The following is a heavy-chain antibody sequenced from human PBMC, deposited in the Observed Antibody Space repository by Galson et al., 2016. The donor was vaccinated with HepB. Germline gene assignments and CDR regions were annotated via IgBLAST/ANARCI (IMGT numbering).Heavy chain of an antibody. CDR1: GFTFSTRW. CDR2: IKKDGSEN. D-gene: IGHD6-6*01. V-gene: IGHV3-7*01. CDR3: ATLGLVAGGPNYFDN. Sequence: SLRLSCAASGFTFSTRWMSWIRQAPGKGLEWVANIKKDGSENYYVDSLKGRFTISRDNAKNSLFLQMDSLRAEDTAVYYCATLGLVAGGPNYFDNWGQGTLLTVSS. J-gene: IGHJ4*02.